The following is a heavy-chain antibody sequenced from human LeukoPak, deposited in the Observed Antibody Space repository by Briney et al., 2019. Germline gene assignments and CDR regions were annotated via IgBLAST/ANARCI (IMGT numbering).Heavy chain of an antibody. CDR2: ISSSGSTI. J-gene: IGHJ4*02. V-gene: IGHV3-48*03. D-gene: IGHD3-10*01. CDR1: GFTFSSYE. CDR3: ARDGGGVVRGVIIPYYFDY. Sequence: GGSLRLSCAASGFTFSSYEMNWVRQAPGKGLEWVSYISSSGSTIYYADPVKGRFTISRDNAKNSLYLQMNSLRAEDTAVYYCARDGGGVVRGVIIPYYFDYWGQGTLVTVSS.